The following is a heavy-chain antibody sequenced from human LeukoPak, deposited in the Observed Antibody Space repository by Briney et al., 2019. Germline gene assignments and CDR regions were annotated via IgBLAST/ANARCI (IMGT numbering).Heavy chain of an antibody. CDR2: IKPDGSEK. J-gene: IGHJ4*02. V-gene: IGHV3-7*01. CDR1: RFTFRTYW. Sequence: RGSLRLSCATSRFTFRTYWLNLVRQVPGKGLEWLANIKPDGSEKYYVDSVKGRFTISRDNAKNSLYLQMNSLRAEDTAIYYCARAVNYWGQGTLVTVSS. CDR3: ARAVNY.